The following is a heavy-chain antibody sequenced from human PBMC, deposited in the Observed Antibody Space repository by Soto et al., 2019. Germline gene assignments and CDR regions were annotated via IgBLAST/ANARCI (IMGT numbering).Heavy chain of an antibody. J-gene: IGHJ4*02. CDR3: ARDKSPYSSGWHNRHFDY. D-gene: IGHD6-19*01. CDR2: ISYDGSNK. CDR1: GFTFSSYA. V-gene: IGHV3-30-3*01. Sequence: GGSLRLSCAASGFTFSSYAMHWVRQAPGKGLEWVAVISYDGSNKYYADSVKGRFTISRGNSKNTLYLQMNSLRAEDTAVYYSARDKSPYSSGWHNRHFDYWGLGTLVTVSS.